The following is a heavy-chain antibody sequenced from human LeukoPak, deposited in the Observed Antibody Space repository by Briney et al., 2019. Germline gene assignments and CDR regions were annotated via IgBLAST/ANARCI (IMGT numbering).Heavy chain of an antibody. J-gene: IGHJ5*01. Sequence: PSEPLSLTCTVSGGSISSYYWSWIRQPPGKGLELIGYIHYRGSTNYNPSLKSRVTISVDTSKNQFSLKLTSVTAADTAVYYCASSATNNWLDYWGQGTLVTVSS. CDR2: IHYRGST. CDR1: GGSISSYY. CDR3: ASSATNNWLDY. D-gene: IGHD6-25*01. V-gene: IGHV4-59*01.